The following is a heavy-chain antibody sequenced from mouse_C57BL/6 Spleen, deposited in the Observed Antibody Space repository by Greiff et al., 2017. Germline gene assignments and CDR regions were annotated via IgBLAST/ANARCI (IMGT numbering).Heavy chain of an antibody. V-gene: IGHV1-69*01. J-gene: IGHJ2*01. CDR1: GYTFTSYW. CDR3: ARREVDY. Sequence: QVQLQQPGAELVMPGASVKLSCKASGYTFTSYWMHWVKQRPGQGLEWIGEIDPSDSYTNYNQKFKGKSTLTVDKSSSTAYMQLSSLTSEESAVDYCARREVDYWGQGTTLTVSS. CDR2: IDPSDSYT.